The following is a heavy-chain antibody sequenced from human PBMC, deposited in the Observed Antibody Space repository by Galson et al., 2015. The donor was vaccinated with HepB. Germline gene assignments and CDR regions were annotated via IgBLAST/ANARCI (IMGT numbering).Heavy chain of an antibody. Sequence: TLSLTCTVSGGSISSGGYYWSWIRQHPGKGLEWIGYIYYSGSTYYNPSLKSRVTISVDTSKNQFSLKLSSVTAADTAVYYCARGGYCSGGSCHRGHNWFDPWGQGTLVTVSS. J-gene: IGHJ5*02. CDR2: IYYSGST. V-gene: IGHV4-31*03. D-gene: IGHD2-15*01. CDR3: ARGGYCSGGSCHRGHNWFDP. CDR1: GGSISSGGYY.